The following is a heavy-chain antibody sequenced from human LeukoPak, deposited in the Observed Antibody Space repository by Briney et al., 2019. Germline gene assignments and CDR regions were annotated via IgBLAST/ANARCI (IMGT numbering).Heavy chain of an antibody. V-gene: IGHV3-7*03. CDR2: IKQDGSEK. Sequence: PGGSLRLSCAASGFTFSSYWMSWVRQAPGTGLEWVANIKQDGSEKYYVDSVKGRFTISRDNAKNSLYLQMNSLRAEDTAVYYCAREYCSGGTCYLPGYWGQGTLVTASS. J-gene: IGHJ4*02. CDR3: AREYCSGGTCYLPGY. D-gene: IGHD2-15*01. CDR1: GFTFSSYW.